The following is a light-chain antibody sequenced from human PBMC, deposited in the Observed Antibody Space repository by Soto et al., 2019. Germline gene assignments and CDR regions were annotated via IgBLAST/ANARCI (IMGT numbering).Light chain of an antibody. CDR3: QQYYSYPWT. CDR2: AAS. J-gene: IGKJ1*01. V-gene: IGKV1-8*01. Sequence: AIRMTQSPSSLSASTGDRVTITCRASQGISSYLAWYQQKPGKAPKLLIYAASTLQSGVPSRFSGSGSGTDFTLTISCLQSEDFATYHCQQYYSYPWTFGQGTKV. CDR1: QGISSY.